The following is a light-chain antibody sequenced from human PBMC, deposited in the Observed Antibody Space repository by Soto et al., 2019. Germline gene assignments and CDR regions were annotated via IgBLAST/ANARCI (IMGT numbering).Light chain of an antibody. J-gene: IGLJ2*01. V-gene: IGLV2-23*03. CDR3: CSYAGSSTFDVV. CDR2: EGS. CDR1: SSDVGSYNL. Sequence: QSALTQPASVSGSPXQXITISCTGTSSDVGSYNLVSWYQQHPGKAPKLMIYEGSKRPSGVSNRFSGSKSGNTASLTISGLQAEDEADYYCCSYAGSSTFDVVFGGGTKLTVL.